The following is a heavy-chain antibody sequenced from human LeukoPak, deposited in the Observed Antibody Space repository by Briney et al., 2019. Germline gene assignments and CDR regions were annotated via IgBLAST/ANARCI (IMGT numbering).Heavy chain of an antibody. CDR3: ARNQAKDSSGYYPFDY. CDR1: KFTFSSYW. CDR2: INPDGSTT. J-gene: IGHJ4*02. V-gene: IGHV3-74*01. Sequence: GGSLRLSCAASKFTFSSYWMHWVRQAPGKGLVWVSRINPDGSTTNYADSVKGRFTISRDNSNNTLYLQMNNLRAEDTAVYYCARNQAKDSSGYYPFDYWGQGTLVTVSS. D-gene: IGHD3-22*01.